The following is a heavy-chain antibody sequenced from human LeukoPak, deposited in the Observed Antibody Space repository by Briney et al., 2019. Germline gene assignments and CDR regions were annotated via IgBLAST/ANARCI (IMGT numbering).Heavy chain of an antibody. CDR2: ISWNSGSI. V-gene: IGHV3-9*01. D-gene: IGHD6-6*01. J-gene: IGHJ4*02. Sequence: GRSLRLSCAASGFTFDDYAMHWVRQAPGKGLEWVSGISWNSGSIGYVDSVKGRFTISRDNAKNSLYLQMNSLRAEDTALYYCAKGIAARLEYFDYWGQGTLVTVSS. CDR3: AKGIAARLEYFDY. CDR1: GFTFDDYA.